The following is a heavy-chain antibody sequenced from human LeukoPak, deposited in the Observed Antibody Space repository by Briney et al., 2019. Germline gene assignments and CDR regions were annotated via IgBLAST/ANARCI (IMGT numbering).Heavy chain of an antibody. CDR1: GCTFTGYY. CDR2: INPNSGGT. V-gene: IGHV1-2*02. CDR3: ARVLGDYAFDY. J-gene: IGHJ4*02. D-gene: IGHD4-17*01. Sequence: ASVKVSCKASGCTFTGYYMHWVRQAPGQGLEWMGWINPNSGGTNYAQRFQGRVTMTRDTSISTAYMELSRLRSDDTAVYYCARVLGDYAFDYWGQGTLVTVSS.